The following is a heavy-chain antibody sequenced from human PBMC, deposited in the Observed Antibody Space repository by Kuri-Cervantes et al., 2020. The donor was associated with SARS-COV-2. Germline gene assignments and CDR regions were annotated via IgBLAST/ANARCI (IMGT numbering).Heavy chain of an antibody. CDR3: ARDLDGYYYAGSGYYFGRAPPKHWHFDL. CDR2: IKQDGSEK. Sequence: GGSLRLSCAASGFTFSTYWMSWFRQSPGKGLEWVANIKQDGSEKYYVDSVKGRFIISRDNAKNSLYLQMNSLRAEDTAVYYCARDLDGYYYAGSGYYFGRAPPKHWHFDLWGRGTLVTVSS. J-gene: IGHJ2*01. D-gene: IGHD3-22*01. V-gene: IGHV3-7*04. CDR1: GFTFSTYW.